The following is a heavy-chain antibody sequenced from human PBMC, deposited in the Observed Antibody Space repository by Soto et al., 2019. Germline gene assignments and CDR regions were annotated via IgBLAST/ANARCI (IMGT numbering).Heavy chain of an antibody. Sequence: QVQLVESGGGVVQTGRSLRLSCAASGPTFSSYGMFWVRQAPGKGLEWVALISYDGSKTFYADSVKGRFTISRDNSKNTLYLQMNSLRAEDTAVYYCAKDQVEQIPYSSSSKAWGLDVWGQGTTVTVSS. CDR1: GPTFSSYG. J-gene: IGHJ6*02. CDR2: ISYDGSKT. D-gene: IGHD6-6*01. CDR3: AKDQVEQIPYSSSSKAWGLDV. V-gene: IGHV3-30*18.